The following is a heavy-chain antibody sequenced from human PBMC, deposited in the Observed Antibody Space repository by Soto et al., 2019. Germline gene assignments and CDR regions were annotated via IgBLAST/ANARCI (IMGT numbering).Heavy chain of an antibody. D-gene: IGHD1-26*01. Sequence: SETLSLTCSVSGGSISRGGYYWSWIRQHPGRGLEWIGYIYYSGNTYYNPSLKSRVTISVDTSKNQFSLKLSAVTAADTAVYYCARGRVGATTDYFDYWGQGTLVTVS. CDR3: ARGRVGATTDYFDY. CDR2: IYYSGNT. V-gene: IGHV4-31*03. CDR1: GGSISRGGYY. J-gene: IGHJ4*02.